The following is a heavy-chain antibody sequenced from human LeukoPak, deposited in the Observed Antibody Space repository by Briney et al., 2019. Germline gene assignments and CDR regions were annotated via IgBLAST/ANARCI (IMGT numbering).Heavy chain of an antibody. J-gene: IGHJ5*02. D-gene: IGHD4-17*01. Sequence: PSETLSLTCTVSGGSISSYYWSWIRQPPGKGLEWIGYIYYSGSTNYNPSLKSRVTISVDTSKNQFSLRLSSVTAADTAVYYCARVDGDYAVRWFDPWGQGTLVTVSS. CDR3: ARVDGDYAVRWFDP. CDR1: GGSISSYY. V-gene: IGHV4-59*01. CDR2: IYYSGST.